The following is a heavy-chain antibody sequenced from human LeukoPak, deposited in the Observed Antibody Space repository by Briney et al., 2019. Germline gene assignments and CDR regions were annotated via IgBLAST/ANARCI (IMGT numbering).Heavy chain of an antibody. CDR1: GGSISSYY. CDR3: ARWRFLEWFSDY. D-gene: IGHD3-3*01. J-gene: IGHJ4*02. V-gene: IGHV4-59*01. Sequence: SETLSLTCTVSGGSISSYYWSWIRQPPGKGLEWIGYIYYSGSTNYNPSLKSRVTISVDTSKNQFSLKLSSVTAADTAVYYCARWRFLEWFSDYWGQGTLVTVSS. CDR2: IYYSGST.